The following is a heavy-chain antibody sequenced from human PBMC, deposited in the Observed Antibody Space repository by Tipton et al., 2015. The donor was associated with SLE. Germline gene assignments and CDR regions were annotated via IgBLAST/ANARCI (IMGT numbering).Heavy chain of an antibody. CDR1: GFTFSSYG. CDR2: IRYDGSNK. Sequence: SLRLSCAASGFTFSSYGMHWVRQAPGKGLEWVAFIRYDGSNKYYADSVKGRFTISRDNSKNTLYLQMNSLRAEDTAVYYCAKSFGVVINDYYYGMDVWGQGTTVTVSS. J-gene: IGHJ6*02. V-gene: IGHV3-30*02. CDR3: AKSFGVVINDYYYGMDV. D-gene: IGHD3-3*01.